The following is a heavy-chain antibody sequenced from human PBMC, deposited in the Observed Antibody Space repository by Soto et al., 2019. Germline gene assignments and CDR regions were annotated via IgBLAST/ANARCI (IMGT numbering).Heavy chain of an antibody. CDR1: GYTFTSYG. Sequence: ASVKVSCKASGYTFTSYGISWVRQAPGQGLEWMGWISAYNGNTNYAQKLQGRVTMTTDTSTSTAYMELRSLRSDDTAVYYCARDRSSGWSEDWFDPWGQGTLVTVS. CDR3: ARDRSSGWSEDWFDP. J-gene: IGHJ5*02. D-gene: IGHD6-19*01. CDR2: ISAYNGNT. V-gene: IGHV1-18*01.